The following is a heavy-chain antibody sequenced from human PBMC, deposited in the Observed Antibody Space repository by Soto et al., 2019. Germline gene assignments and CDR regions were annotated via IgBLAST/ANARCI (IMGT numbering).Heavy chain of an antibody. CDR3: AKPNEVAGNGEGYGMDV. CDR1: GFTFSSYA. CDR2: ISGSGGST. J-gene: IGHJ6*02. D-gene: IGHD4-17*01. Sequence: GGSLRLSCAASGFTFSSYAMSWVRQAPGKGLEWVSAISGSGGSTYYADSVKGRFTISRDNSKNTLYLQMNSLRAEDTAVSYYAKPNEVAGNGEGYGMDVWGQGTTVTVSS. V-gene: IGHV3-23*01.